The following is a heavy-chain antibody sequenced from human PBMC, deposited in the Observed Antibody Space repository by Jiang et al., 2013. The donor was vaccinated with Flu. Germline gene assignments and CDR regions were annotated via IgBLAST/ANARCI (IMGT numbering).Heavy chain of an antibody. CDR2: INHSGST. Sequence: LLKPSETLSLTCAVYGGSFSGYYWSWIRQPPGKGLEWIGEINHSGSTNYNPSLKSRVTISVDTSKNQFSLKLSSVTAADTAVYYCARGVVSGWKYLGWFDPWGQGTLVTVSS. CDR3: ARGVVSGWKYLGWFDP. J-gene: IGHJ5*02. D-gene: IGHD5-12*01. CDR1: GGSFSGYY. V-gene: IGHV4-34*01.